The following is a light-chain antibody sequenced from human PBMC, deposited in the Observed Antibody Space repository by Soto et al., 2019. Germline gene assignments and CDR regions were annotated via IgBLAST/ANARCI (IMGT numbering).Light chain of an antibody. CDR1: QGISSW. J-gene: IGKJ1*01. Sequence: DIQMTQSPSSVSASVGDRVTITCRASQGISSWLAWYQQKQGKAPKLLIDAASSLQSGVPSRFSGSGSGTEFSLTITSLQPDDSAMYYCQQYNGYSWTFGRGTKV. CDR2: AAS. CDR3: QQYNGYSWT. V-gene: IGKV1-12*01.